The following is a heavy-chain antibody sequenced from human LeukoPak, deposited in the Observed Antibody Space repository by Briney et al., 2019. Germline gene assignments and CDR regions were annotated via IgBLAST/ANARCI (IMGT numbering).Heavy chain of an antibody. J-gene: IGHJ6*04. V-gene: IGHV4-59*01. CDR3: AREPHSMKYYYGSGSLAGILDV. Sequence: SETLSLTCTVSGGSISSYYWSWIRQPPGKGLEWIGYIYYSGSTNYNPSLKSRVTISVDTSKNQFSLKLSSVTAADTAVYYCAREPHSMKYYYGSGSLAGILDVWGKGTTVTVSS. CDR2: IYYSGST. D-gene: IGHD3-10*01. CDR1: GGSISSYY.